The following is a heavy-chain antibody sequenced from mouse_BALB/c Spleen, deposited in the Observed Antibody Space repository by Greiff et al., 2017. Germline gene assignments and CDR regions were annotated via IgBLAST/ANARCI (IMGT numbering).Heavy chain of an antibody. V-gene: IGHV3-2*02. J-gene: IGHJ4*01. D-gene: IGHD2-10*02. CDR3: ARLVWSHYAMDY. CDR2: ISYSGST. CDR1: GYSITSDYA. Sequence: EVKLVESGPGLVKPSQSLSLTCTVTGYSITSDYAWNWIRQFPGNKLEWMGYISYSGSTSYNPSLKSRISITRDTSKNQFFLQLNSVTTEDTATYYCARLVWSHYAMDYWGQGTSVTVSS.